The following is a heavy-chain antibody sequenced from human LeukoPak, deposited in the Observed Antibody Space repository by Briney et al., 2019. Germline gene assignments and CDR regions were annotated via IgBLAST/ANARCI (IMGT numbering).Heavy chain of an antibody. D-gene: IGHD3-10*01. CDR3: ARGSYRFGENNWFDP. V-gene: IGHV3-64*01. CDR1: GFTFSSYA. CDR2: ISSNGGST. J-gene: IGHJ5*02. Sequence: GGSLRLSCAASGFTFSSYAMHWVRQAPGKGLEYVSAISSNGGSTYYANSVKGRFTISRDNSKNTLYLQMGSPRAEDMAVYYCARGSYRFGENNWFDPWGQGTLVTVSS.